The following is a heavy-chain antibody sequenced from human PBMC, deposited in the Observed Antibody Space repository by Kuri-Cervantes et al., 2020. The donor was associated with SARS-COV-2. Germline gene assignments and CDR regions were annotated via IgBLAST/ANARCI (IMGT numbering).Heavy chain of an antibody. D-gene: IGHD6-19*01. CDR1: GGSISSSY. V-gene: IGHV4-4*07. Sequence: SETLSLTCTVSGGSISSSYWNWIRQPAGKGLEWIGHIDTSGSTNYNPSLKSRVTMSIDTSKNQFSLKLSSVTAADTAVYYCARHGGIAVAGTFDYWGQGTLVTVSS. J-gene: IGHJ4*02. CDR3: ARHGGIAVAGTFDY. CDR2: IDTSGST.